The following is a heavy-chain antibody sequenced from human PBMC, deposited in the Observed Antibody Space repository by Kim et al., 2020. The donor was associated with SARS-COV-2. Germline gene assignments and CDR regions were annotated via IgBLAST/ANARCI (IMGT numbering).Heavy chain of an antibody. D-gene: IGHD2-15*01. J-gene: IGHJ6*02. V-gene: IGHV3-74*01. CDR2: INSDGSST. CDR1: AFTFSSYW. CDR3: ARDLGYCSGGSCYTYYGMDV. Sequence: GGSLRLSCAASAFTFSSYWMHWVRQAPGKGLVWVSRINSDGSSTSYADSVKGRFTISRDNAKNTLYLQMNSLRAEDTAVYYCARDLGYCSGGSCYTYYGMDVWGQGTTVTVSS.